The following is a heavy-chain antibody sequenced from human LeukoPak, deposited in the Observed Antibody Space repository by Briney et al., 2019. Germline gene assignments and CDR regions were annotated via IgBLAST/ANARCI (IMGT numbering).Heavy chain of an antibody. Sequence: PGGSLRLSCAASGFTFSSYAMSWVRQAPGKGLEWVSSITSSGDKTYYADSVKGQFTVSRDNSKKAVDLQMNSLRAEDTALYYCAKDPNFSSGWYLADYWGQGTLVTVSS. J-gene: IGHJ4*02. CDR2: ITSSGDKT. V-gene: IGHV3-23*01. CDR3: AKDPNFSSGWYLADY. CDR1: GFTFSSYA. D-gene: IGHD6-19*01.